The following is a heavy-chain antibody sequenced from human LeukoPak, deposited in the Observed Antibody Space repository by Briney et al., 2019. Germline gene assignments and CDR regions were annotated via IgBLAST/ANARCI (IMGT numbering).Heavy chain of an antibody. Sequence: PSETLSLTCSVSGGSISSYYWSWIRRPAGKGLEWIGRMYTSGSTNYNPHLKGRVTMSVDTSKNQFSLKLTSVTAADTAVYYCARAHRYCSGGSCYKYWGQGTLVTVSS. CDR1: GGSISSYY. V-gene: IGHV4-4*07. D-gene: IGHD2-15*01. J-gene: IGHJ4*02. CDR3: ARAHRYCSGGSCYKY. CDR2: MYTSGST.